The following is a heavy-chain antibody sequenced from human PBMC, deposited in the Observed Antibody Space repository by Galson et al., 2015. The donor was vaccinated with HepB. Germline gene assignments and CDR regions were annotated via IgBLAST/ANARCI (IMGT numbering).Heavy chain of an antibody. V-gene: IGHV3-11*01. J-gene: IGHJ4*02. CDR2: ISSSGSTI. CDR1: GFTFSDYY. CDR3: GSEMATIWEAGHFDY. Sequence: SLRLSCAASGFTFSDYYMSWIRQAPGKGLEWVSYISSSGSTIYYADSVKGRFTISRDNAKNTLYLQMNSLRAEDTAVYYCGSEMATIWEAGHFDYWGQGTLVTVSS. D-gene: IGHD5-24*01.